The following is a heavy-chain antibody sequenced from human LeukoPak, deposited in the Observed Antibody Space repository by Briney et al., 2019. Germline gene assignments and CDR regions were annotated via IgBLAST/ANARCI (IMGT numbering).Heavy chain of an antibody. J-gene: IGHJ4*02. CDR3: AKESNWNYMVYYFDY. D-gene: IGHD1-7*01. CDR2: ISGSGGST. V-gene: IGHV3-23*01. CDR1: GFTFSSYA. Sequence: GGSLRLSCAASGFTFSSYAMSWVRQAPGKGLEWVSAISGSGGSTYFADSVKGRFTISRDNSKNTLYLQMNSLRAEDTAVYYCAKESNWNYMVYYFDYWGQGTLVTVSS.